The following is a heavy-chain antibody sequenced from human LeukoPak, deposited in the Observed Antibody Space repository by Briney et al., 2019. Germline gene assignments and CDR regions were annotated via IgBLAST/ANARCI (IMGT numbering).Heavy chain of an antibody. CDR3: ARQFPPGYYYMDV. CDR1: CGYFSGYY. Sequence: SETLSLTCAVYCGYFSGYYWSWIRHPPGKGLVWIGEINHCGSTNYNPSHKSRVPITIDTSKNQFSLKLSCVPAAHAAVFLCARQFPPGYYYMDVWGEGTTVTISS. CDR2: INHCGST. V-gene: IGHV4-34*01. J-gene: IGHJ6*03. D-gene: IGHD2-21*01.